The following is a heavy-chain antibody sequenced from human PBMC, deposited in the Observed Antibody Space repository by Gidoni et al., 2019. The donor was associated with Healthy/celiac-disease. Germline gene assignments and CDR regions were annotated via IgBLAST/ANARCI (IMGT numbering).Heavy chain of an antibody. D-gene: IGHD2-2*02. J-gene: IGHJ5*02. V-gene: IGHV1-18*04. CDR1: GYTFTSYG. Sequence: QVQLVQSGAEVKKPGASVKVSCKASGYTFTSYGISWVRQAPGQGLEWMGWISAYNGNTNYAQKLQGRVTMTTDTSTSTAYMELRSLRSDDTAVYYCARDKYCSSTSCYTDQPGPIAVAGNWFDPWGQGTLVTVSS. CDR3: ARDKYCSSTSCYTDQPGPIAVAGNWFDP. CDR2: ISAYNGNT.